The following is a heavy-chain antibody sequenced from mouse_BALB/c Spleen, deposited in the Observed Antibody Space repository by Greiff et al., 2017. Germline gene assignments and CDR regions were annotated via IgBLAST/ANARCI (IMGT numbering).Heavy chain of an antibody. J-gene: IGHJ1*01. CDR2: ISNGGGST. CDR1: GFTFSSYT. V-gene: IGHV5-12-2*01. CDR3: ARHRYGSSLNWYFDV. Sequence: EVKLMESGGGLVQPGGSLKLSCAASGFTFSSYTMSWVRQTPEKRLEWVAYISNGGGSTYYPDTVKGRFTISRDNAKNTLYLQMSSLKSEDTAMYYCARHRYGSSLNWYFDVWGAGTTVTVSS. D-gene: IGHD1-1*01.